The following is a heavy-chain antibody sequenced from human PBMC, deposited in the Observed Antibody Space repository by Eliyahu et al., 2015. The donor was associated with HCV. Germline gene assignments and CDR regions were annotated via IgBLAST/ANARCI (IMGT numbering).Heavy chain of an antibody. CDR2: INHSGSP. V-gene: IGHV4-34*01. CDR3: ARGGIVLMVYALVDYYGMDV. Sequence: QVQLQQWGAGLLKPSXTLSLTXAVXGGSFSGYXWSWIRQPPGKGLEWIGEINHSGSPNYNPSLKSRVTISVDTSKNQFSLKLSSVTAADTAVYYCARGGIVLMVYALVDYYGMDVWGQGTTVTVSS. D-gene: IGHD2-8*01. J-gene: IGHJ6*02. CDR1: GGSFSGYX.